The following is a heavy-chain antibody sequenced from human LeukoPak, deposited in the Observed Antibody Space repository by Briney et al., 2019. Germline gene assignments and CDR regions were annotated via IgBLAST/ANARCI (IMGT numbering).Heavy chain of an antibody. CDR2: IHYTGGT. J-gene: IGHJ3*02. CDR1: LGSISGNSDY. V-gene: IGHV4-39*01. CDR3: VRYSSSWEAFDI. Sequence: SETLSLTCTVSLGSISGNSDYWAWIRQPPGKGLERIGVIHYTGGTYYNPSLKSRVTISVDTSKNQFSLKLSSVTAADTAVYYCVRYSSSWEAFDIWGRGTIVTVSS. D-gene: IGHD6-13*01.